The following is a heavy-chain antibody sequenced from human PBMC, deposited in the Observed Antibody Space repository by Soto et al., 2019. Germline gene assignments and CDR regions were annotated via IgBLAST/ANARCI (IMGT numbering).Heavy chain of an antibody. CDR2: IYYSGST. CDR1: GGSISSYY. D-gene: IGHD5-18*01. V-gene: IGHV4-59*01. J-gene: IGHJ4*02. CDR3: ARDHPHSYGIYYFDY. Sequence: TLSLTCTVSGGSISSYYWSWIRQPPGKGLEWIGYIYYSGSTDYDPSLKSRVTISVDTSKNQFSLKLSSVTAADTAVYYCARDHPHSYGIYYFDYWGQGTLVTVS.